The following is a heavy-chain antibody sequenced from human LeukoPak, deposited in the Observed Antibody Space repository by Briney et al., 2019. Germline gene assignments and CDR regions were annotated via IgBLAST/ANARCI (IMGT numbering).Heavy chain of an antibody. CDR2: IGGSGGRT. Sequence: GGSLRLSCAVSGITLSNYGMSWVRQAPGKGLEWVAGIGGSGGRTNYADSVKGRFTISRDSPKNTLYLQMNSLRAEDTAVYFCAKRGFVIRVVLVGFHKEAYYFDSWGQGALVTVSP. V-gene: IGHV3-23*01. CDR1: GITLSNYG. J-gene: IGHJ4*02. CDR3: AKRGFVIRVVLVGFHKEAYYFDS. D-gene: IGHD2-21*01.